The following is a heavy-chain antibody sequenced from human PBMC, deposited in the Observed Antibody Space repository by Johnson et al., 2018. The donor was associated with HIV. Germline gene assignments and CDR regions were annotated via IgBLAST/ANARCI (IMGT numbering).Heavy chain of an antibody. J-gene: IGHJ3*02. V-gene: IGHV3-11*04. CDR1: GFTFTDYY. CDR2: ISSSGSTI. CDR3: ARESTPWGADYVGYGLDI. D-gene: IGHD4-17*01. Sequence: VHLVESGGGLVKPGGSLRLSCAASGFTFTDYYMNWMRQAPGKGLEWVSHISSSGSTIYYADSVKGRFTISRDNAKKSLYLQMNSLRDEDTAVYYCARESTPWGADYVGYGLDIWGQGTMVTVSS.